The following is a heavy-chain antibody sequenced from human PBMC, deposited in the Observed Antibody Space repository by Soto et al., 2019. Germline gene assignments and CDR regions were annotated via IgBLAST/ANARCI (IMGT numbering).Heavy chain of an antibody. CDR3: ARRNSGNFFDY. V-gene: IGHV4-39*01. Sequence: SETLSLTCSVSGGSISSSNYYWGWIRQPPGKGLEFIGHFYYSGSTNYNPSLKSRVTISVDTSKNQFSLKLSSVTAADTALYFCARRNSGNFFDYWGQGTRVTVS. CDR1: GGSISSSNYY. CDR2: FYYSGST. J-gene: IGHJ4*02.